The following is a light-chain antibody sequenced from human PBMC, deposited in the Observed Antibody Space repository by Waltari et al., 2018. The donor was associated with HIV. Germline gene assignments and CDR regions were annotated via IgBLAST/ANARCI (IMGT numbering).Light chain of an antibody. V-gene: IGLV2-11*01. J-gene: IGLJ2*01. CDR2: DVT. Sequence: QSALTQPRSVSGSPGPSVTISCTGTSSDVGRYNHVSWYQQHPGKAPKLMIYDVTKRPSGVPDHFSGSKSGNTASLTISGLQAEDEADYYCSSYGGSDNRVVFGGGTKLTVL. CDR1: SSDVGRYNH. CDR3: SSYGGSDNRVV.